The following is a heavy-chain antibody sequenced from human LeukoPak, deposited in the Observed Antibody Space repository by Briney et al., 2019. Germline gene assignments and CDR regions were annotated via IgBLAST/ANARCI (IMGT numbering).Heavy chain of an antibody. Sequence: PSETLSLTCTVSGVSISSYYWSWIRQPPGKGLEWIGYIYYSGSTNYNPSLKSRVTISVDTSKNQFSLKLSSVTAADTAVYYCARGPRGDPLIDYWGQGTLVTVSS. CDR3: ARGPRGDPLIDY. D-gene: IGHD2-21*02. J-gene: IGHJ4*02. CDR1: GVSISSYY. V-gene: IGHV4-59*01. CDR2: IYYSGST.